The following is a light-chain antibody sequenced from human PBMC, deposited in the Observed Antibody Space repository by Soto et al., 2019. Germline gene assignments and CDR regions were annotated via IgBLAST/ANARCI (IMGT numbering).Light chain of an antibody. CDR1: SSNIGSNY. CDR3: AAWDDSLSGYV. J-gene: IGLJ1*01. Sequence: QSVLTQPPSASGTPGQRVTISCSGSSSNIGSNYVYWYQQLPGTAPKLLIFGNNQRPSGVPDRFSGSKSGTSASLAISGLRYEDEADYYCAAWDDSLSGYVFGTGTKLTVL. CDR2: GNN. V-gene: IGLV1-47*02.